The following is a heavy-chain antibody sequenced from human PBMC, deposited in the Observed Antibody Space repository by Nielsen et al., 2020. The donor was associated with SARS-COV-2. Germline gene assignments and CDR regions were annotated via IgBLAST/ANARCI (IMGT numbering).Heavy chain of an antibody. Sequence: GESLKISCAASGFTFSSYAMSWVRQAPGKGLEWVSAISGTGRSTYYADSVKGRFTISRDNSKNTLYLQMNSLRAEDTAVYYCARGEGYCSGGSCYSAYWGQGTLVTVSS. D-gene: IGHD2-15*01. J-gene: IGHJ4*02. CDR1: GFTFSSYA. CDR3: ARGEGYCSGGSCYSAY. V-gene: IGHV3-23*01. CDR2: ISGTGRST.